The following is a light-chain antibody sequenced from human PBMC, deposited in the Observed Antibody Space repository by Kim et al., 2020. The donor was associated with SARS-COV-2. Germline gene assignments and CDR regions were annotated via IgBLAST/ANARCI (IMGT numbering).Light chain of an antibody. CDR2: LAS. J-gene: IGKJ5*01. V-gene: IGKV2-28*01. CDR1: QSLLLGGGSYY. Sequence: PASVSCGSSQSLLLGGGSYYLDWCLQRPGQSPQLLIYLASNRASGVPDRFSGSGSGTDFTLKITRVEAEDVGVYYCMQTVQPPRTFGQGTRLGIK. CDR3: MQTVQPPRT.